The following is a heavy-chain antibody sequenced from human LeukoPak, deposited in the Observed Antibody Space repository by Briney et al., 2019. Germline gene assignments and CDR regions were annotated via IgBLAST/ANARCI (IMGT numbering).Heavy chain of an antibody. CDR2: ISGSGGST. V-gene: IGHV3-23*01. J-gene: IGHJ3*02. D-gene: IGHD1-26*01. Sequence: PGGSLRLSCAASGFTFSSYAMSWVRQAPGKGLEWVSAISGSGGSTYYADSVKGRFTISRDNAKNSLYLQMNSLRAEDTAVYYCARVEAGATILGAFDIWGQGTVVTVSS. CDR1: GFTFSSYA. CDR3: ARVEAGATILGAFDI.